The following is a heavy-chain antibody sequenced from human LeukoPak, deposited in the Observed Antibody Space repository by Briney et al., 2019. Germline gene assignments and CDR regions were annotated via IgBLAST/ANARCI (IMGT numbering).Heavy chain of an antibody. Sequence: QPGRSLRLSCAASGFTFSSYGMHWFRQAPGKGLEWVTVIWYDGSNKYYADSVKGRFTISRDNSKNTLYLQMNSLRAEDTAVYYCAKEVAARAGHHYFDYWGQGTLVTVSS. CDR3: AKEVAARAGHHYFDY. J-gene: IGHJ4*02. CDR1: GFTFSSYG. CDR2: IWYDGSNK. V-gene: IGHV3-33*06. D-gene: IGHD6-6*01.